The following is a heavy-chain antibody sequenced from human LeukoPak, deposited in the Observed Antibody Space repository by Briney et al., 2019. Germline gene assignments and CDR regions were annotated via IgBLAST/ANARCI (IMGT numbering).Heavy chain of an antibody. CDR3: AREGLTMVRGVINYFDY. D-gene: IGHD3-10*01. J-gene: IGHJ4*02. CDR2: VYYSGSS. V-gene: IGHV4-31*03. CDR1: GSSVSSDEYY. Sequence: SETLSLTCSVSGSSVSSDEYYWSWVRQHPGKGLEWIGYVYYSGSSYYIPSLESRVTMSVDTSKNQFSLKLSSVTAADTAVYYCAREGLTMVRGVINYFDYWGQGTLVTVSS.